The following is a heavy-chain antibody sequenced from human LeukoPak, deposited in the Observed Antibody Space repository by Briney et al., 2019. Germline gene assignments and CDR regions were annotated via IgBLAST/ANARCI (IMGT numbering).Heavy chain of an antibody. D-gene: IGHD1-26*01. CDR1: GFTFSSYS. Sequence: PGGSLRLSCAASGFTFSSYSMNWVRQAPGKGLEWVSCISSSSSYIYYADSVKGRFTISRDNAKNSLYLQMNSLRAEDTAVYYCARDRARANSGSYFNWFNPWGQGTLVTVSS. CDR3: ARDRARANSGSYFNWFNP. V-gene: IGHV3-21*01. J-gene: IGHJ5*02. CDR2: ISSSSSYI.